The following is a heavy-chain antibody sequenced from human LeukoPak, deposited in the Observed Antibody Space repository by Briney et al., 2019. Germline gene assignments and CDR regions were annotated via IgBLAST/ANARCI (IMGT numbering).Heavy chain of an antibody. V-gene: IGHV1-18*01. D-gene: IGHD1-26*01. CDR1: GYTFTSYG. CDR2: ISAYNGNT. J-gene: IGHJ6*03. Sequence: ASVKVSCKASGYTFTSYGISWVRQAPGQGLEWMGWISAYNGNTNYAQKLQGRVTMTTDTSTSTAYMELRSLRSDDTAVYYCARTITQASYRAPYYYYYMDVWGKGTTATVSS. CDR3: ARTITQASYRAPYYYYYMDV.